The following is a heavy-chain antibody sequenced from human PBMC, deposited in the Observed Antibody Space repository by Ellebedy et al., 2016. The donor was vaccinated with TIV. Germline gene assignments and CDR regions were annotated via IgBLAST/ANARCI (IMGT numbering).Heavy chain of an antibody. CDR3: ARGTSTTVTNWFDP. CDR2: IYYSGST. J-gene: IGHJ5*02. V-gene: IGHV4-61*05. Sequence: MPSETLSLTCTVSGGSISSSSYYRGWIRQPPGKGLEWIGYIYYSGSTNYNPSLKSRVTISVDTSKNQFSLKLSSVTAADTAVYYCARGTSTTVTNWFDPWGQGTLVTVSS. D-gene: IGHD4-17*01. CDR1: GGSISSSSYY.